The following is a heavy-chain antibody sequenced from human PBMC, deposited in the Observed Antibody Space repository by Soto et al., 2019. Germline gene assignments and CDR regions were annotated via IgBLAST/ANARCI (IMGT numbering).Heavy chain of an antibody. CDR3: ARRMLGYSNGFSWFDP. V-gene: IGHV4-34*01. CDR1: GQSFSGYY. J-gene: IGHJ5*02. Sequence: SETLVLTCAAYGQSFSGYYRSWIRQPPGKGLEWIGEINHSGSTNYNPSVKRRVTICVDTSKNQFSLKLSSVTAADKAVYFCARRMLGYSNGFSWFDPWGQGILVTVSS. CDR2: INHSGST. D-gene: IGHD5-12*01.